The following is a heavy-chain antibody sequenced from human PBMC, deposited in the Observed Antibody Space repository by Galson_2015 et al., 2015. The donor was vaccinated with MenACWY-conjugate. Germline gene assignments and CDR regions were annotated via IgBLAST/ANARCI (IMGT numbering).Heavy chain of an antibody. CDR2: IESGGGRI. CDR3: SKGGAAKLIIVGGLSDL. Sequence: SLRLSCAASGFTFSDHWMHWVRQGPGKGLEWASRIESGGGRITYADSVKGRFTISRDNSKNTLYLQMNSLRVEDTAVYYCSKGGAAKLIIVGGLSDLWGQGTLVTVSS. V-gene: IGHV3-74*01. D-gene: IGHD1-26*01. J-gene: IGHJ4*03. CDR1: GFTFSDHW.